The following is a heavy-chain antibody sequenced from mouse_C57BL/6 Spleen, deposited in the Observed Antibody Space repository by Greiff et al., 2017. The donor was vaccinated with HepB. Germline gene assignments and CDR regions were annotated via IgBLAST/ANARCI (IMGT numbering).Heavy chain of an antibody. CDR3: ASWDGLWFAY. CDR1: GYTFTGYW. V-gene: IGHV1-9*01. J-gene: IGHJ3*01. Sequence: VQRVESGAELMKPGASVKLSCKATGYTFTGYWIEWVKQRPGHGLEWIGEILPGSGSTNYNEKFKGKATFTADTSSNTAYMQLSSLTTEDSAIYYCASWDGLWFAYWGQGTLVTVSA. CDR2: ILPGSGST. D-gene: IGHD4-1*01.